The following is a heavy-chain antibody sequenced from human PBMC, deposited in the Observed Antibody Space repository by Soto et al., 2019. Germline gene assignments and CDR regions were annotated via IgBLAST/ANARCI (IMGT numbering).Heavy chain of an antibody. CDR2: VSGGGDMT. CDR1: GFTFNSYA. Sequence: PGVSLRLSCSASGFTFNSYAMSWVRQAPGKGLEWVSSVSGGGDMTYYSDSVKGRFTISRDNSNNALFLQMNSLRIEDTALYYCARGDRGGSGSPASYYYSGLDVWGQGTTVTVSS. D-gene: IGHD3-10*01. V-gene: IGHV3-23*01. CDR3: ARGDRGGSGSPASYYYSGLDV. J-gene: IGHJ6*02.